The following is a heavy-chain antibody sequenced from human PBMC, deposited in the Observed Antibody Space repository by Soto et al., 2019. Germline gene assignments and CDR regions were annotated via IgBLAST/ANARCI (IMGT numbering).Heavy chain of an antibody. CDR1: GFTFSDAW. J-gene: IGHJ4*01. D-gene: IGHD3-22*01. Sequence: GGSLRLSCAASGFTFSDAWMSWVRQTPGKGLEWVGRIKTKTEGATTDYAAPVKPRFTVSRDDSRNTLFLQMSSLETADTAVYYCTDDRRGGSGGHYPHFDFWGHGTLVTVSS. CDR2: IKTKTEGATT. V-gene: IGHV3-15*01. CDR3: TDDRRGGSGGHYPHFDF.